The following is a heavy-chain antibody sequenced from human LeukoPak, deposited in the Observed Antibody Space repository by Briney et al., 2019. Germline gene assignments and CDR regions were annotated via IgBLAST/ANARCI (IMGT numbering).Heavy chain of an antibody. CDR3: ASPGGTSQDY. D-gene: IGHD3-16*01. J-gene: IGHJ4*02. CDR1: GYTFTAYY. CDR2: INSNSGGT. V-gene: IGHV1-2*06. Sequence: ASVKVSCKASGYTFTAYYMHWVRQAAGQGLEWTGRINSNSGGTNYAQKFPCRVTMTRDKSISTAYMELSGLRSDDTAVYYCASPGGTSQDYWGQGTLVTVST.